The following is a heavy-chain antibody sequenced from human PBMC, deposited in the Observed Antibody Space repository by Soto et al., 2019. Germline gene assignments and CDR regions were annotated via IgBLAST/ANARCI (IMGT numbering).Heavy chain of an antibody. CDR2: INHSGST. CDR1: GGSFSGYY. Sequence: QVQLQQWGAGLLKPSETLSLTCAVYGGSFSGYYWSWIRQPPGKGLEWIGEINHSGSTNYNPSLKSRVTISVDTSKNHFSLKLSSVTAADTAVYYCAREGDVLLWFGELFPGTWFDPWGQGTLVTVSS. D-gene: IGHD3-10*01. V-gene: IGHV4-34*01. CDR3: AREGDVLLWFGELFPGTWFDP. J-gene: IGHJ5*02.